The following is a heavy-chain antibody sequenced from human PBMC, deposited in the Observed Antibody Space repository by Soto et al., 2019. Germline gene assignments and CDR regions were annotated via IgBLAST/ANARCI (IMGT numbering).Heavy chain of an antibody. CDR2: INAGNGNT. J-gene: IGHJ5*02. V-gene: IGHV1-3*01. Sequence: ASVKVSCKASGYTFTTYAMHWVRQAPGQRLEWTGWINAGNGNTKYSQKFKGRVTITKNTSASKADMELRSGRSEDTAGNYCARGPLRNWFAPWGQGTLGTVSA. CDR3: ARGPLRNWFAP. D-gene: IGHD5-12*01. CDR1: GYTFTTYA.